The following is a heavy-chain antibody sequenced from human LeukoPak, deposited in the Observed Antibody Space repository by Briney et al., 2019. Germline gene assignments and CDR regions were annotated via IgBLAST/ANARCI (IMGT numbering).Heavy chain of an antibody. J-gene: IGHJ4*02. Sequence: QAGGSLRLSCAASGFTFSSYAMHWVRQAPGKGLEWVAVISYDGSNKYYADSVKGRFTISRDNAKNSLYLQMNSLRAEDTALYYCAKSDYGDYSFLPPPDWGQGTLVTVSS. CDR2: ISYDGSNK. V-gene: IGHV3-30*04. CDR3: AKSDYGDYSFLPPPD. CDR1: GFTFSSYA. D-gene: IGHD4-17*01.